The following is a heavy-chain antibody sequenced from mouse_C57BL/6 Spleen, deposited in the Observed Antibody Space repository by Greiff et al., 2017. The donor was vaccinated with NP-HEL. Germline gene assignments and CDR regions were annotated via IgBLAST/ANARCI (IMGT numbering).Heavy chain of an antibody. J-gene: IGHJ3*01. Sequence: VQLQQSGAELAKPGASVKLSCKASGYTFTSYWMHWVKQRPGQGLEWIGYINPSSGYTKYNQKFKDKATLTADKSSSTAYMQLSSLTYEDSAVYYWSRADRQVRSWFAYWGQGTLVTVSA. V-gene: IGHV1-7*01. D-gene: IGHD3-2*02. CDR2: INPSSGYT. CDR3: SRADRQVRSWFAY. CDR1: GYTFTSYW.